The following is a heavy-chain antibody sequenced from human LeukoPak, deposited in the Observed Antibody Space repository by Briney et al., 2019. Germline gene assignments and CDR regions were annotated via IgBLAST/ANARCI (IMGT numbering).Heavy chain of an antibody. CDR3: ARDVGIAAAGTGGNDY. J-gene: IGHJ4*02. Sequence: GGSLRLSCAASGFTFSNYWMHWVRQTPGKGLIWVSRINRDGSSTTYADSVKGGFTISRDNAKNSLYLQMNSLRAEDTAVYYCARDVGIAAAGTGGNDYWGQGTLVTVSS. CDR2: INRDGSST. D-gene: IGHD6-13*01. V-gene: IGHV3-74*01. CDR1: GFTFSNYW.